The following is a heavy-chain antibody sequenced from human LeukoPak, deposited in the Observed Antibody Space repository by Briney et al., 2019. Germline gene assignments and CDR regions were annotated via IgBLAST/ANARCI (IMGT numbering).Heavy chain of an antibody. CDR1: GYTFTGYW. D-gene: IGHD6-13*01. Sequence: ASVKVSCKAFGYTFTGYWMHWVRQAPGQGPEWMGVISPSGGSTIYAQKFQGRVTMTEDTSTDTAYMELSSLRSEDTAVYYCATLSTPGYSSSWYVTSFDYWGQGTLVTVSS. V-gene: IGHV1-46*01. J-gene: IGHJ4*02. CDR2: ISPSGGST. CDR3: ATLSTPGYSSSWYVTSFDY.